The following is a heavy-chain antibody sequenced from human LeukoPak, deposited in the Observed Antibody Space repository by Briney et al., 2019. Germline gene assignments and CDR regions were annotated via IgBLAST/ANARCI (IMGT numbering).Heavy chain of an antibody. V-gene: IGHV3-9*01. CDR1: GFTFDDYA. CDR3: AKFRSGSYQDAFDI. CDR2: ISWNSGSI. J-gene: IGHJ3*02. D-gene: IGHD1-26*01. Sequence: GGSLRLSCAASGFTFDDYAMHWVRHAPGKGLEWVSGISWNSGSIGYADSVKGRFTISRDNAKNSLYLQMNSLRAEDTALYYCAKFRSGSYQDAFDIWGQGTMVTVSS.